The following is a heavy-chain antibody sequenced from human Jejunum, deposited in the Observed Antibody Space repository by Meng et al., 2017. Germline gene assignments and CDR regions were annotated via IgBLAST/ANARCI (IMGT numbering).Heavy chain of an antibody. V-gene: IGHV4-34*01. CDR3: ARGNEYSNYGADF. Sequence: QVKLQQSGPGLLKPSETLSLTCAVYGGSSSDCYWTWVRQPPGKGLEWIGEINDSGSTNYNPSLKSRVTISVDTSKSQFYLRVSSVTAADTAVYYCARGNEYSNYGADFWGQGTLVTVSS. CDR1: GGSSSDCY. CDR2: INDSGST. J-gene: IGHJ4*02. D-gene: IGHD4-11*01.